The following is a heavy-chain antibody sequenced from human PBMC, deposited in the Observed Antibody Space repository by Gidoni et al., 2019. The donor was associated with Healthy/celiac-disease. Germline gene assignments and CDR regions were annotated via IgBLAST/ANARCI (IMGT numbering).Heavy chain of an antibody. V-gene: IGHV3-30*18. D-gene: IGHD6-19*01. J-gene: IGHJ6*02. CDR3: AKDLTWGVAGTRYGMDV. CDR1: GFTFSSYG. Sequence: QVQLVESGGGVVQPGRSLRLSCAAAGFTFSSYGMHWVRQAPGKGLEWVAVISYDGSNKYYADSVKGRFTISRDNSKNTLYLQMNSLRAEDTAVYYCAKDLTWGVAGTRYGMDVWGQGTTVTVSS. CDR2: ISYDGSNK.